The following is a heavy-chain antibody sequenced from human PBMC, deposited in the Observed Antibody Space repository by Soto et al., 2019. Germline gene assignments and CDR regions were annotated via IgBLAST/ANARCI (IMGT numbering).Heavy chain of an antibody. CDR1: GYTFTSYY. CDR3: ATAPFHSGYDWGDRTPRFES. CDR2: INPSGGST. Sequence: ASVKVSCKASGYTFTSYYMQWVRQDPGQGLEWMGIINPSGGSTSYAQKFQGRVTMTRDTSKKQFSLKLSSVIAADTALYYCATAPFHSGYDWGDRTPRFESWGRGTLVTVSS. J-gene: IGHJ4*02. D-gene: IGHD5-12*01. V-gene: IGHV1-46*01.